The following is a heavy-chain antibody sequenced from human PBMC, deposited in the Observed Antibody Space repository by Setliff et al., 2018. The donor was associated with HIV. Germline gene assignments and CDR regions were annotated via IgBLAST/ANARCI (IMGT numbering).Heavy chain of an antibody. CDR3: ASAQYNFWSGYYIPDH. CDR1: GGSFSGYY. J-gene: IGHJ4*02. D-gene: IGHD3-3*01. Sequence: PSETLSLTCAVYGGSFSGYYWSWIRQPPGKGLEWIGEINHSGSTNYNPSLKSRVTMSVGTSKNQFSLKLSSVTAADTAVYYCASAQYNFWSGYYIPDHWGQGTLVTVSS. V-gene: IGHV4-34*01. CDR2: INHSGST.